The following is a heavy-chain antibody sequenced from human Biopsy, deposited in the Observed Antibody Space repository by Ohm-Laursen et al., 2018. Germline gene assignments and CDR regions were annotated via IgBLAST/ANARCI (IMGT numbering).Heavy chain of an antibody. CDR3: ARDGEAKYCKHGVCPSDF. Sequence: SLRLSCAASGFTFCGFSMNWVRQAPGKGLEWVSSISASGNPIYYTDSVKGRFTVSRDNGKNSVYLQMNSLRVEDTAVYYCARDGEAKYCKHGVCPSDFWGQGTLVTVSS. CDR1: GFTFCGFS. J-gene: IGHJ4*02. V-gene: IGHV3-21*01. D-gene: IGHD2-8*01. CDR2: ISASGNPI.